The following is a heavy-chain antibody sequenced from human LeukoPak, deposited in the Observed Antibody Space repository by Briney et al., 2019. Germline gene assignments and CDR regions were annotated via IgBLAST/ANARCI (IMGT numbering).Heavy chain of an antibody. CDR3: AREGGFYRPLDY. D-gene: IGHD3-3*01. J-gene: IGHJ4*02. CDR2: IYYSGST. V-gene: IGHV4-59*01. Sequence: SETLTLTCTVSGGSISSYYWSWIRQPPGKGLEWIGYIYYSGSTNYNPSLTSRVTISVDTSKKQFSLKLSSVTAADTAVYYCAREGGFYRPLDYSGEGTIVTVSS. CDR1: GGSISSYY.